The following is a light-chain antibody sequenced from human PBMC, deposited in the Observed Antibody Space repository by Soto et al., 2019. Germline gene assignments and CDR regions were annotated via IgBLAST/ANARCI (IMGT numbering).Light chain of an antibody. CDR3: QHRTNWPHAIR. CDR2: AAS. J-gene: IGKJ5*01. V-gene: IGKV3-11*01. CDR1: QRVSAY. Sequence: ILLTQSPCTLSLSTGESANLSWGASQRVSAYFDWYQQKPGQATRLLMYAASNRATDIPARLSGSGSGTDFTLTISSLEPADFAVYYCQHRTNWPHAIRFGQGTRLEIK.